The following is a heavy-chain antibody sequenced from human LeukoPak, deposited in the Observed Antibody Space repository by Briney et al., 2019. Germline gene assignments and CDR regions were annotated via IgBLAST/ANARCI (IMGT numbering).Heavy chain of an antibody. CDR1: GFTFDDYA. Sequence: GGSLRLSCAASGFTFDDYAMHWVRQAPGKGLEWVSAISWNSGSIGYADSVKGRFTISRDNAKNSLYLQMNSLRPEDTALYYCAKDLGSSWSEYYFDYWGQGTLVTVSS. D-gene: IGHD6-13*01. CDR3: AKDLGSSWSEYYFDY. J-gene: IGHJ4*02. CDR2: ISWNSGSI. V-gene: IGHV3-9*01.